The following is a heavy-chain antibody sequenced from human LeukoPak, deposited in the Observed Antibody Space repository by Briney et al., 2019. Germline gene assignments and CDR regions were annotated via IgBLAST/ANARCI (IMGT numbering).Heavy chain of an antibody. Sequence: PGGSLRLSCAASGFTFSSYAMSWVRQAPGKGLEWVSTISNSDGNTYYADSVKGRFAISRDNSKNTLYLQMNSLTAEDTAIYYCAKATGTLGNWGQGTLVTVSS. CDR1: GFTFSSYA. J-gene: IGHJ4*02. CDR3: AKATGTLGN. CDR2: ISNSDGNT. D-gene: IGHD1-1*01. V-gene: IGHV3-23*01.